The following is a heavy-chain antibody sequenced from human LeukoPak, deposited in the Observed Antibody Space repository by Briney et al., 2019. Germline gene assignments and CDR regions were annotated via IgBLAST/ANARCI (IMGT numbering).Heavy chain of an antibody. J-gene: IGHJ4*02. Sequence: GGSLRLSCAASGFIFSDHYMDWVRQAPGKGLEWVGRIRNKANGYTTEYAASVKGRFTISREDSTNSLYLQMTSLKTEDTAVYFCARTYGDSWDTTYFDCWGQGTLVTVSS. CDR3: ARTYGDSWDTTYFDC. CDR1: GFIFSDHY. V-gene: IGHV3-72*01. D-gene: IGHD6-13*01. CDR2: IRNKANGYTT.